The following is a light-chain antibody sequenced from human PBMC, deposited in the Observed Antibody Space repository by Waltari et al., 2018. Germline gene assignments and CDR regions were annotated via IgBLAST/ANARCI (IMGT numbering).Light chain of an antibody. J-gene: IGKJ1*01. V-gene: IGKV1-12*01. CDR3: QQHNSYPPT. Sequence: DIQMTQSPSSLSASVGDRVTITCQASQGISNWLAWYQQKPGKAPRLLIYATSTLQSGVPSRFSGRGSGTDFTLTISSLQPEDFSTYYCQQHNSYPPTFGQGTEVEI. CDR2: ATS. CDR1: QGISNW.